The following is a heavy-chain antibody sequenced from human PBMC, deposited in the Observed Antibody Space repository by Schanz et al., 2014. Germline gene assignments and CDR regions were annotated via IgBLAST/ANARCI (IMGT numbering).Heavy chain of an antibody. CDR2: IIPILGIA. D-gene: IGHD3-22*01. CDR3: AREVGLYDRGWFDP. Sequence: QVQLVQSGAEVKKPGASVKVSCKASGYTFISYGIKWVRQAPGQGLEWMGRIIPILGIANYAQKFQGRVTITADRSTSTAYMELTSLRFDDTAVYYCAREVGLYDRGWFDPWGQGTLVTVSS. J-gene: IGHJ5*02. V-gene: IGHV1-69*04. CDR1: GYTFISYG.